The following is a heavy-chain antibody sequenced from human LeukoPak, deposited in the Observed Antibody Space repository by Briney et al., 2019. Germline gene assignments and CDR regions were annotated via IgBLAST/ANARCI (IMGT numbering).Heavy chain of an antibody. Sequence: SGPALVKPTQTLTLTCTFSGFSLNTSGMCVSWIRQPPGKALEWLALIDWDDDKYYSTSLRTRLTISKDTSKNRMVLTMTNMDPEDKATYYCARMVRGPVYYYGMDVWGQGTTVTVSS. CDR1: GFSLNTSGMC. CDR2: IDWDDDK. D-gene: IGHD3-10*01. CDR3: ARMVRGPVYYYGMDV. V-gene: IGHV2-70*01. J-gene: IGHJ6*02.